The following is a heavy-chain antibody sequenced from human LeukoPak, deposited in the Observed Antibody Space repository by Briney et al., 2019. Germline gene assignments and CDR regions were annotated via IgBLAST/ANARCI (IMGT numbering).Heavy chain of an antibody. CDR3: ARGGSGNCSSTSCYYYYYYGMDV. CDR2: ISTYSGNT. Sequence: ASVKVSCKPSGYTFTSYALSWVRQAPGQGLEWMGWISTYSGNTNYAQKLQGRITMTIETSTSTAYMELRSLRSDDTAVYYCARGGSGNCSSTSCYYYYYYGMDVWGQGTTVTVSS. V-gene: IGHV1-18*01. CDR1: GYTFTSYA. D-gene: IGHD2-2*01. J-gene: IGHJ6*02.